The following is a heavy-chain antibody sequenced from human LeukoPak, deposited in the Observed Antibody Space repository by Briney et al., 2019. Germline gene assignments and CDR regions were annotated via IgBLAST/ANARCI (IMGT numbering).Heavy chain of an antibody. V-gene: IGHV1-18*01. Sequence: ASVTVSCKASGYTFTSYGISWVRQAPGQGLEWMGWISAYNGNTNYAQKLQGRVTMTTDTSTSTAYMELRSLRSDDTAVYYCARFLEGDGNNDYWGQGTLVTVSS. J-gene: IGHJ4*02. D-gene: IGHD5-24*01. CDR2: ISAYNGNT. CDR1: GYTFTSYG. CDR3: ARFLEGDGNNDY.